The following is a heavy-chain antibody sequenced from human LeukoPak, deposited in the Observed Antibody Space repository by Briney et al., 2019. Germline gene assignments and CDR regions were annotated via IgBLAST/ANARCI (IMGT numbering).Heavy chain of an antibody. CDR1: GLTSHDYA. J-gene: IGHJ6*03. D-gene: IGHD1-14*01. CDR3: AKQPYNYYYLDV. V-gene: IGHV3-23*01. Sequence: GSLRISCAISGLTSHDYAMTWVRQAPGKGLEWVSTIVGDSSKTYYAASVRGRFTISRDNSNYVLFLHMNSLRAEDTAIYYCAKQPYNYYYLDVWGKGTTVTISS. CDR2: IVGDSSKT.